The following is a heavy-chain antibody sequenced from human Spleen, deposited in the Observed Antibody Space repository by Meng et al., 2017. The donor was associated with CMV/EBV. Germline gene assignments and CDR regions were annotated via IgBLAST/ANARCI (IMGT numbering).Heavy chain of an antibody. J-gene: IGHJ4*02. CDR2: FDPEHGET. Sequence: GESLKISCAASGFTFRTYGMHWVRQAPGKGLEWMGGFDPEHGETIYAQNLQGRITLTEDTSIDTAYMELSSLRSEDTAVYFCATGFVYSSLSNFEFWGQGTLVTVSS. CDR3: ATGFVYSSLSNFEF. CDR1: GFTFRTYG. D-gene: IGHD4-11*01. V-gene: IGHV1-24*01.